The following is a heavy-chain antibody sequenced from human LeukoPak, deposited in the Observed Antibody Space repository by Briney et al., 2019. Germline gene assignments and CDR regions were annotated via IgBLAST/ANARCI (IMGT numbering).Heavy chain of an antibody. D-gene: IGHD5-18*01. Sequence: GGSLRLSCAASGFTFSSYAMHWVRQAPGKGLEYVSGISTNGGSTYYADSVKGRFTISRDNSKNTLFLQMGSLRAEDMAVYYCARGGGRNTTMVWAFDYWGRGTLVTVSS. CDR1: GFTFSSYA. CDR3: ARGGGRNTTMVWAFDY. J-gene: IGHJ4*02. V-gene: IGHV3-64*02. CDR2: ISTNGGST.